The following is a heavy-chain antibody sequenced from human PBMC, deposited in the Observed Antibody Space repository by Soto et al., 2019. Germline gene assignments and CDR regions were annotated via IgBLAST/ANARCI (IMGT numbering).Heavy chain of an antibody. CDR3: ARRGYSYAELRVLDV. CDR2: IYPGDSDT. V-gene: IGHV5-51*01. CDR1: GYIFTTYW. D-gene: IGHD5-18*01. Sequence: PGESLKISCKGPGYIFTTYWIGWVRQMTGKGLEWMGNIYPGDSDTRYSPSFQGQVTISADKSISTAYLQWSSLKASDTAIYYCARRGYSYAELRVLDVWGQGTTVTVSS. J-gene: IGHJ6*02.